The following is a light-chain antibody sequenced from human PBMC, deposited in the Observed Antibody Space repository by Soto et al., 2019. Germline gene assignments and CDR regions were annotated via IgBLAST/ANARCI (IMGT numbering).Light chain of an antibody. Sequence: QSVLTQPPSVSAAPGQKVTISCSGSSSNIGNNYVSWYQQLPGTAPKLLIYDNNKRPSGIPDRFSGSKSGTSATLGITGLQTGDEADYYCGTWDSSLSAAPYGFGTGTKLTVL. CDR3: GTWDSSLSAAPYG. CDR2: DNN. V-gene: IGLV1-51*01. CDR1: SSNIGNNY. J-gene: IGLJ1*01.